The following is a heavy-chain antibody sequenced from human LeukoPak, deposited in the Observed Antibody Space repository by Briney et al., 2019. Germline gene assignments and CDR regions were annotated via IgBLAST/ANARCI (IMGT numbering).Heavy chain of an antibody. CDR3: TRGYGTTY. Sequence: PGGSLRLSCAASGFTFSRYWMHWVRQAPGKGLMWVSRISPDGSTTLYADSVRGRFTISRDNAKNTLYLQMNSLGAEDTAVYYCTRGYGTTYWGQGTLVTVSS. V-gene: IGHV3-74*03. CDR1: GFTFSRYW. CDR2: ISPDGSTT. D-gene: IGHD5-12*01. J-gene: IGHJ4*02.